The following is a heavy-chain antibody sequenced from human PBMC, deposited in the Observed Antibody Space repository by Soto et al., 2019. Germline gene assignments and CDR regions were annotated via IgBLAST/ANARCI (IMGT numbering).Heavy chain of an antibody. CDR1: GYTFTSYD. Sequence: ASVKVSCKASGYTFTSYDINWVRQATGQGLEWMGWMNPNSGNTGYAQKFQGRVTMTRNTSISTAYMELSSLRSEDTAVYYCARGTLTIFGVVPYYYYGMDVWGQGTPVTVYS. J-gene: IGHJ6*02. CDR2: MNPNSGNT. V-gene: IGHV1-8*01. D-gene: IGHD3-3*01. CDR3: ARGTLTIFGVVPYYYYGMDV.